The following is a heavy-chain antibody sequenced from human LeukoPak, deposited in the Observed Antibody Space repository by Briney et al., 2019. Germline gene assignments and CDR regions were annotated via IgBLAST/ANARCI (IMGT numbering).Heavy chain of an antibody. D-gene: IGHD6-19*01. V-gene: IGHV3-30*02. CDR1: GFTFSSYG. J-gene: IGHJ4*02. CDR3: ARGRSPVAGVFDY. CDR2: IRYDGSNK. Sequence: GGSLRLSCAASGFTFSSYGMHWVRQARGKGLEWVAFIRYDGSNKYYADSVKGRFTISRDNSKNTLYLQMNSLRAEDTAVYYCARGRSPVAGVFDYWGQGTLVTVSS.